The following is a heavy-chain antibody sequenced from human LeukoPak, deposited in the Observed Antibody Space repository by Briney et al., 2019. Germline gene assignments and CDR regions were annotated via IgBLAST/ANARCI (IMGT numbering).Heavy chain of an antibody. J-gene: IGHJ4*02. CDR1: GFTFSSYA. CDR2: ISGSGGST. V-gene: IGHV3-23*01. Sequence: GGSLRLSCAASGFTFSSYAMSWVRRAPGKGLEWVSAISGSGGSTYYADSVKGRFTISRDNSKNTLYLQMNSLRAEDTAVYYCARRGDTSGYYTYWGQGTLVTVSS. D-gene: IGHD3-22*01. CDR3: ARRGDTSGYYTY.